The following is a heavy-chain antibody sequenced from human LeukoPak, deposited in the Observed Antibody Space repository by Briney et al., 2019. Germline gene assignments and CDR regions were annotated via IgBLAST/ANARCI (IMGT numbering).Heavy chain of an antibody. CDR2: ISAYNGNT. CDR3: ARDPNGVDRGAFDI. Sequence: ASVKVSCKASGGTFSSYAISWVRQAPGQGLEWMGWISAYNGNTNYAQKLQGRVTMTTDTSTSTAYMELRSLRSDDTAVYYCARDPNGVDRGAFDIWGQGTMVTVSS. CDR1: GGTFSSYA. J-gene: IGHJ3*02. D-gene: IGHD3-10*01. V-gene: IGHV1-18*01.